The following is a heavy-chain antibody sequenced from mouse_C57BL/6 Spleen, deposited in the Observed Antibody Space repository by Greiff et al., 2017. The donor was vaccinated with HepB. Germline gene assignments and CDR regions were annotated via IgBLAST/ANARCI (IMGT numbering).Heavy chain of an antibody. Sequence: VQLQQPGAELVMPGASVKLSCKASGYTFTSYWMHWVKQRPGQGLEWIGEIDPSDSYTNYNQKFKGKSTLTVDKSSSTAYMQLSSLTSEDSAVYYCARGSSGYAYWGQGTLVTVSA. CDR2: IDPSDSYT. CDR3: ARGSSGYAY. D-gene: IGHD3-2*02. CDR1: GYTFTSYW. J-gene: IGHJ3*01. V-gene: IGHV1-69*01.